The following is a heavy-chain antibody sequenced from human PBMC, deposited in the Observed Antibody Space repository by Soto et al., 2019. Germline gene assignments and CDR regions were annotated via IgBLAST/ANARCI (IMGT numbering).Heavy chain of an antibody. CDR1: GASISRTVFH. CDR2: IYEAGTT. V-gene: IGHV4-39*02. J-gene: IGHJ4*02. CDR3: ARRGSGHTFDY. D-gene: IGHD3-10*01. Sequence: PXETLSLTCAVSGASISRTVFHWGWIRQPPGQGLEWIGSIYEAGTTFYNSSLKSRVTISADTSKNHFSLQLSSVTAADTAVYYCARRGSGHTFDYWGQGPLVTVSS.